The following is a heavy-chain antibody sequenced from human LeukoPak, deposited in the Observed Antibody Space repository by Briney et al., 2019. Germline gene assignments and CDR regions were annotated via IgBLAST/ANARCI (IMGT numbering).Heavy chain of an antibody. CDR3: ARGGYDFWSGYYFRQNYYMDV. CDR2: FYYSGRT. J-gene: IGHJ6*03. CDR1: GGSISSSSYY. D-gene: IGHD3-3*01. Sequence: ASETLSLTCTVSGGSISSSSYYWGWIRQPPGKGLEWIGTFYYSGRTYYNPSLKSRVTISVDTSKNQFSLKLSSVTAADTAVYYCARGGYDFWSGYYFRQNYYMDVWGKGTTVTVSS. V-gene: IGHV4-39*07.